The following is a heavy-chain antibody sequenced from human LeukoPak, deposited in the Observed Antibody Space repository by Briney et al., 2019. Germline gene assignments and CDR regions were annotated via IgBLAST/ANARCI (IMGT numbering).Heavy chain of an antibody. CDR3: TRHRSTVTTDPNYYYYYYMDV. D-gene: IGHD4-11*01. J-gene: IGHJ6*03. CDR1: GFTFSGSA. CDR2: IRSKANSYAT. Sequence: GGSLRLSCAASGFTFSGSAMHWVRQASGKGLEWVGRIRSKANSYATVYAASVKGRFTISRDDSKNTAYLQMNSLKTEDTAVYYCTRHRSTVTTDPNYYYYYYMDVWGKGTTVTVSS. V-gene: IGHV3-73*01.